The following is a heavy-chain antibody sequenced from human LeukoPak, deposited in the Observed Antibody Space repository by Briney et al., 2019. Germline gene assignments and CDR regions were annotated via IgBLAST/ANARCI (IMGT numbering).Heavy chain of an antibody. V-gene: IGHV1-2*02. CDR3: ARDGLEATGMDV. CDR2: INPNSGGT. D-gene: IGHD1-1*01. CDR1: GYTFTGYY. Sequence: GASVKESCKASGYTFTGYYMHCVRQPPGQRLQGMGWINPNSGGTNYAQKFQGRVTMTRDTSISTAYMELSRLRSDDTAVYYCARDGLEATGMDVWGQGTTVTVSS. J-gene: IGHJ6*02.